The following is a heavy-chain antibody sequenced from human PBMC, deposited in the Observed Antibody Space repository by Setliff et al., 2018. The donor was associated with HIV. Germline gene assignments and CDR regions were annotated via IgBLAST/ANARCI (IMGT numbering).Heavy chain of an antibody. CDR2: MSTDNGNT. V-gene: IGHV1-18*01. D-gene: IGHD6-19*01. CDR3: ARNQRYSSGWKRGPVRFDP. CDR1: GYSFSSYG. Sequence: ASVKVSCKASGYSFSSYGIGWVRLAPGQGLEWMGWMSTDNGNTNYAQKVQGRVTMTTDTGTRTAYMELRSLRSEDTAVYYCARNQRYSSGWKRGPVRFDPWGQGTLVTVSS. J-gene: IGHJ5*02.